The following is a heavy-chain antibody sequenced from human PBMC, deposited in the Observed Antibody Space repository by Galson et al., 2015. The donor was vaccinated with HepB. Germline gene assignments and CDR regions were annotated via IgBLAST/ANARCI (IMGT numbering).Heavy chain of an antibody. D-gene: IGHD2-15*01. CDR2: IYYSGST. V-gene: IGHV4-59*01. CDR3: ARLGYCSGGACHPDD. CDR1: GGSISNYY. J-gene: IGHJ4*02. Sequence: SETLSLTCTVSGGSISNYYWSWIRQPPGKGLEWIGWIYYSGSTNYNPSLKSRVTISVDTSKNQFSLKLSPVTAADTALYYCARLGYCSGGACHPDDWGQGTLVTVSS.